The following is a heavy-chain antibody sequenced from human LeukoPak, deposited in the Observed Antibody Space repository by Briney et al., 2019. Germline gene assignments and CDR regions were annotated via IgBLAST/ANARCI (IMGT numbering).Heavy chain of an antibody. D-gene: IGHD3-10*01. CDR3: ARGRDYYGSGSYSH. J-gene: IGHJ4*02. CDR1: GGPFSGYY. V-gene: IGHV4-34*01. Sequence: SDTLSLTCAVYGGPFSGYYWSWIRQPPGKGREWIGEINHSGSTNYNPPLKSRVTISVDTSKIQFSLKLSSVTAADTAVYYCARGRDYYGSGSYSHWSQGTLVTVSS. CDR2: INHSGST.